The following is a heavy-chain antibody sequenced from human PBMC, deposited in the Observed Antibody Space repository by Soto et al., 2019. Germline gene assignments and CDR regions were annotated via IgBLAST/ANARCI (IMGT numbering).Heavy chain of an antibody. D-gene: IGHD1-26*01. J-gene: IGHJ4*02. CDR1: GYTFTSYA. CDR2: ISAYNGKT. V-gene: IGHV1-18*04. CDR3: ARDSPEWGAAPVY. Sequence: ASVKVSCKASGYTFTSYAISWIRQAPGQGPEWMGWISAYNGKTNYAQRLQGRVTMTTDTSTSTAYMELRALRSDDTAVYYCARDSPEWGAAPVYWGQGTLVTVSS.